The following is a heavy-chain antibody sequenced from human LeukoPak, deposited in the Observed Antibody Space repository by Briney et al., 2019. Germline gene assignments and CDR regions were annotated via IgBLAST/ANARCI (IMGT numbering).Heavy chain of an antibody. CDR1: GGSISSSSYY. CDR2: IYYSGST. CDR3: AREGDTATVGAFDI. Sequence: SETLSLTCTVSGGSISSSSYYWGWIRQPPGKGLEWIGSIYYSGSTYYNPSLKSRVAISVDTSKNQFSLKLSSVTAADTAVYYCAREGDTATVGAFDIWGQGTMVTVSS. V-gene: IGHV4-39*07. J-gene: IGHJ3*02. D-gene: IGHD5-18*01.